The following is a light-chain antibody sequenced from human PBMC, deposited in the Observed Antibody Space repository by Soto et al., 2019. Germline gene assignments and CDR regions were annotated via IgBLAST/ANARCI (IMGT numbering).Light chain of an antibody. J-gene: IGLJ1*01. Sequence: QSALTQPASVSGSPGQSITISCTGARSDVGNYDYVSWYQQHPGKAPKLIMYAVSHRPSGVSSRFSGSKSGNTASLTISGLQAEDAAAYYCSSYTATNTLVVFGTGTKLTVL. CDR3: SSYTATNTLVV. CDR2: AVS. CDR1: RSDVGNYDY. V-gene: IGLV2-14*01.